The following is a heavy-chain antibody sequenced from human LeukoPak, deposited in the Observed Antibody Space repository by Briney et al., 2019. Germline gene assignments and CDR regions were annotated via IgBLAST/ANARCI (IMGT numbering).Heavy chain of an antibody. J-gene: IGHJ4*02. CDR3: ASGVVVVAVDY. D-gene: IGHD2-15*01. Sequence: SQTLSLTYTVSGGSISSGDYYWSWIRQPPGKGLEWIGYIYYSGSTYYNPSLKSRVTISVDTSKNQFSLKLSSVTAADTAVYYCASGVVVVAVDYWGQGTLVTVSS. CDR2: IYYSGST. V-gene: IGHV4-30-4*01. CDR1: GGSISSGDYY.